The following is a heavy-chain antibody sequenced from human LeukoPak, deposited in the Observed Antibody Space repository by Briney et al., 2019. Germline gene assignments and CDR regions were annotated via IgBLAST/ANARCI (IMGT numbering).Heavy chain of an antibody. CDR1: GFTFSSYA. J-gene: IGHJ4*02. CDR2: ISGSGGST. Sequence: QSGGSLRLSCAASGFTFSSYAMSWVRQAPGKGLEWVSAISGSGGSTYYADSVKGRFTISRDNSKNTLYLQMNSLRAEDTAVYYCAKVPAAYCCGDRYYDYWGQGTLVTVSS. V-gene: IGHV3-23*01. D-gene: IGHD2-21*02. CDR3: AKVPAAYCCGDRYYDY.